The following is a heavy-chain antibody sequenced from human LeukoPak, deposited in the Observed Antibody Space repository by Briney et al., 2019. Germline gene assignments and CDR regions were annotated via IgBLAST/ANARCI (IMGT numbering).Heavy chain of an antibody. CDR3: ARGRYSGSLGVNWDY. CDR2: IIPILGIA. V-gene: IGHV1-69*04. Sequence: SVKVSCKASGGTFSSYAISWVRQAPGQGLEWMGRIIPILGIANYAQKFQGRVTITADKSTSTAYMELSSLRSEDTAVYYCARGRYSGSLGVNWDYWGQGTLVTVSS. D-gene: IGHD6-13*01. J-gene: IGHJ4*02. CDR1: GGTFSSYA.